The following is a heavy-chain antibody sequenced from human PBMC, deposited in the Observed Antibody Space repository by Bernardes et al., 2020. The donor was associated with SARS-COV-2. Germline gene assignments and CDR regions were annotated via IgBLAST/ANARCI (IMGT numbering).Heavy chain of an antibody. CDR1: GGSIRSSSYY. CDR2: IYYSGST. CDR3: ARHKSSGWPDAFDI. D-gene: IGHD6-19*01. J-gene: IGHJ3*02. V-gene: IGHV4-39*01. Sequence: SETLTSTCTVSGGSIRSSSYYWGWIRQPPGKGLEWIGSIYYSGSTYYNPSLKSRVTISVDTSKNQFSLKLSSVTAADTAVYYCARHKSSGWPDAFDIWGQGTMVTGSA.